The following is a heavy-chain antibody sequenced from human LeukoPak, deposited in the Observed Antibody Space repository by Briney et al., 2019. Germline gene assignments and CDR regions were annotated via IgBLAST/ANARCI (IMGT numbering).Heavy chain of an antibody. J-gene: IGHJ4*02. CDR1: GYSISSGYY. Sequence: SETLSLTCIVSGYSISSGYYWGWIRQPPGKGLEWIGSIYHSGSTYYNPSLKSRVTISVDTSKNQFSLKLSSVTAADTAVHYCARDSSGSWDWGQGTLVTVSS. CDR3: ARDSSGSWD. CDR2: IYHSGST. V-gene: IGHV4-38-2*02. D-gene: IGHD3-22*01.